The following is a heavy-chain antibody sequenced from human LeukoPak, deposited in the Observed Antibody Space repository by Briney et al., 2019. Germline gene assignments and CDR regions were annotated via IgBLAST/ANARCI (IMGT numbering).Heavy chain of an antibody. V-gene: IGHV1-18*01. J-gene: IGHJ4*02. D-gene: IGHD6-19*01. Sequence: ASVKVSCKASGYTFINYPISWVRQAPGQGLEWMGWISPYNGNTNYAQKFQGRVTMTTDTSTSTVYMELRSLRSDDTAAYYCAREAKQWMVGNYFDYWGQGTLVTVSS. CDR2: ISPYNGNT. CDR1: GYTFINYP. CDR3: AREAKQWMVGNYFDY.